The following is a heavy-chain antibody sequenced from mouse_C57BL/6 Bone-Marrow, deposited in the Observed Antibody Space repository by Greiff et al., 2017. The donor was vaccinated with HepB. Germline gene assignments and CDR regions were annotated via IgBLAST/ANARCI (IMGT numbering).Heavy chain of an antibody. CDR2: IWTGGGT. J-gene: IGHJ4*01. Sequence: VKLMESGPGLVAPSQSLSITCTVSGFSLTSYAISWVRQPPGKGLEWLGVIWTGGGTNYNSALKSRLSISKDNSKSQVFLKMNSLQTDDTARYYCAIDSSGYPLAMDYWGQGTSVTVSS. V-gene: IGHV2-9-1*01. D-gene: IGHD3-2*02. CDR1: GFSLTSYA. CDR3: AIDSSGYPLAMDY.